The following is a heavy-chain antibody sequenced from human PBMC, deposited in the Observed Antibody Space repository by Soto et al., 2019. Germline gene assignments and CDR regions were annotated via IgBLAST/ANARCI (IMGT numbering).Heavy chain of an antibody. D-gene: IGHD3-16*01. CDR2: IYPGDSDT. CDR3: ARSGRNAYYNMDV. CDR1: GYSFPTSW. Sequence: AESLKISCKGSGYSFPTSWIGWLRQMPGKGLEWMGVIYPGDSDTRYSPYFQGQVTMSADRSISTAYLQWTSLKGSDTAIYYCARSGRNAYYNMDVWGQGTTVTVSS. J-gene: IGHJ6*02. V-gene: IGHV5-51*01.